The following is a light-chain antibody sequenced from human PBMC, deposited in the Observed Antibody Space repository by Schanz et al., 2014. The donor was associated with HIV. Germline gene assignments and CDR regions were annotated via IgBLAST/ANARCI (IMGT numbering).Light chain of an antibody. Sequence: QSALTQPASVSGSPGQSITISCTGTSSDVGSYNLVSWYQQHPGKAPKLIIFEVSERPSGVPDRFSGSKSGNTASLTVSGLQAEDEADYYCYSYVGTTAVVFGGGTKLTVL. CDR2: EVS. CDR1: SSDVGSYNL. J-gene: IGLJ2*01. CDR3: YSYVGTTAVV. V-gene: IGLV2-23*02.